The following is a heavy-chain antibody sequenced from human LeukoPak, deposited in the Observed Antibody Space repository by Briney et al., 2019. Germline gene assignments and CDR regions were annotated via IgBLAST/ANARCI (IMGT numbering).Heavy chain of an antibody. Sequence: ASVKVSCKASGGTFSSYAISWVRQAPGQGLEWMGGIIPIFGTANYAQKFQGRVTITADESTSTAYMELSSLRSEDTAVYYCARGMVQGFMSGDAFDIWGQGTMVTVSS. CDR3: ARGMVQGFMSGDAFDI. CDR2: IIPIFGTA. CDR1: GGTFSSYA. D-gene: IGHD3-10*01. V-gene: IGHV1-69*01. J-gene: IGHJ3*02.